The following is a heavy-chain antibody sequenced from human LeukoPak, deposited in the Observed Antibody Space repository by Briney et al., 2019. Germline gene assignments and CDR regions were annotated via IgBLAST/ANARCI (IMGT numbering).Heavy chain of an antibody. CDR1: GFTFRSYW. J-gene: IGHJ4*02. CDR3: ARGREVPFDY. Sequence: GGSLRLSCEVSGFTFRSYWMHWVRQAPGKGLVWVSRINSDGSSTSYADSVKGRFTISRDNARNTLYLQMNSLRAEDTAVYYCARGREVPFDYWGQGTLVTVSS. CDR2: INSDGSST. V-gene: IGHV3-74*01. D-gene: IGHD1-26*01.